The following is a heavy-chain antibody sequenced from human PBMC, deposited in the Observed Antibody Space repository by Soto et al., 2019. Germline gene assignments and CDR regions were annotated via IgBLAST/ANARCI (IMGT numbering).Heavy chain of an antibody. CDR2: ISGSGGST. Sequence: EVQLLESGGGLVQPGGCLRLSCAASGFTFSSYAMNWVRQSPGKGLEWVSVISGSGGSTYYADAVKGRFTIYRDNSKNTLYLQMNSRRAEDTGVYYCSKRTLGWYFDLWGRGTLVTVSS. D-gene: IGHD3-16*01. J-gene: IGHJ2*01. CDR3: SKRTLGWYFDL. V-gene: IGHV3-23*01. CDR1: GFTFSSYA.